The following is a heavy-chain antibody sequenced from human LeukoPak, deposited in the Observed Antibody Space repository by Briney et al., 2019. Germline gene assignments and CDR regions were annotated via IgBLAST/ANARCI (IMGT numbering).Heavy chain of an antibody. J-gene: IGHJ3*02. CDR3: ARAQNSGYSWAAFDI. V-gene: IGHV4-34*01. Sequence: SETLSLTCAVYGWSFSGYWSWIRQPPGKGLEWIGEIHHSGSTKYNPSLKSRVTISVDTSKNHFSLNLNSVTAADTAVYYCARAQNSGYSWAAFDIWGQGTMVTVSS. CDR1: GWSFSGY. D-gene: IGHD5-12*01. CDR2: IHHSGST.